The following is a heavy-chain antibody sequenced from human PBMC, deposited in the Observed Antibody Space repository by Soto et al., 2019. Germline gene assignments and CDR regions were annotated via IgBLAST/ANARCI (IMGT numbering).Heavy chain of an antibody. CDR2: IYSDGST. D-gene: IGHD3-9*01. CDR1: GFTVNSNY. J-gene: IGHJ4*02. V-gene: IGHV3-66*01. Sequence: SLRLSCAASGFTVNSNYMSWVRQAPGKGLEWVSVIYSDGSTYYADSAKGRFIISRDNSNNTLYFQMNSLRAEDTAVYYCATLTKYDILTGFYPCWGQGTLVTVSS. CDR3: ATLTKYDILTGFYPC.